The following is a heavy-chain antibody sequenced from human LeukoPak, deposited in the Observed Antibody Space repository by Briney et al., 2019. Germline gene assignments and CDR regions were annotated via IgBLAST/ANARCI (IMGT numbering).Heavy chain of an antibody. CDR3: ARDRGQWLVPDY. J-gene: IGHJ4*02. V-gene: IGHV1-46*01. CDR2: INPIDDGT. D-gene: IGHD6-19*01. Sequence: ASVKVSCKASGDTFSSFAVSWVRQAPGQGLEWMGLINPIDDGTTYAQKFQGRVTMTRDMSTSTVYMELSSLTSDDTAVYYCARDRGQWLVPDYWGQGALVTVSS. CDR1: GDTFSSFA.